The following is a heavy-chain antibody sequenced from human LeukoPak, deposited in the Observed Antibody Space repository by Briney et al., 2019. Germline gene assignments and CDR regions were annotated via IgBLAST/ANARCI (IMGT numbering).Heavy chain of an antibody. CDR1: GFTFSSYG. D-gene: IGHD3-16*02. V-gene: IGHV3-23*01. J-gene: IGHJ4*02. CDR2: ISGSGGST. Sequence: GGSLRLSCAASGFTFSSYGMSWVRQAPGKGLEWVSAISGSGGSTYYADSVKGRFTISRDNSKNTPYLQMNSLRAEDTAVYYCAKSSQGGVIVMWGQGTLVTVSS. CDR3: AKSSQGGVIVM.